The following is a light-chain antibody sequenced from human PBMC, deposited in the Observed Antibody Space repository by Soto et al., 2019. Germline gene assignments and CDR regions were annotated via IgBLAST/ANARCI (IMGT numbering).Light chain of an antibody. CDR3: QQFNSYPPLLT. J-gene: IGKJ4*01. CDR2: DDS. V-gene: IGKV1-13*02. Sequence: AIQLTQSPSSLSASVGDRVTITCLASQGISSALAWYQQKPGKAPKLLLYDDSSLESGVPSRFSGSGSGTDFTLTISSLQSEDFATYYCQQFNSYPPLLTFGGGTKVEIK. CDR1: QGISSA.